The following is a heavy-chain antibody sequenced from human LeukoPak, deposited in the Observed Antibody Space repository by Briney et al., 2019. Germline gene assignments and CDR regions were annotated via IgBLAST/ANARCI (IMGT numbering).Heavy chain of an antibody. D-gene: IGHD3-10*01. V-gene: IGHV3-23*01. J-gene: IGHJ3*02. CDR1: GFTFSSYA. Sequence: GGSLRLSSAASGFTFSSYAMSWVRQAPGKGLEWVSAISGSGGSTYYADSVKGRFTISRDNSKNTLYLQMNSLRAEDTAVYNCAKDYVLWFGVEDAFDIWGQGTMVTVSS. CDR2: ISGSGGST. CDR3: AKDYVLWFGVEDAFDI.